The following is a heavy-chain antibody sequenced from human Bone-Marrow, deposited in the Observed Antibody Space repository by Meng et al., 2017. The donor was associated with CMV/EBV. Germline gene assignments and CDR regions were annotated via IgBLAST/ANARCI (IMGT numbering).Heavy chain of an antibody. CDR2: ISSSSSYI. Sequence: GGSLRLSCAASGFTFSSYSMNWVRQAPGKGLEWVSSISSSSSYIYYADSVKGRFTISRDNAKNSLYLQMNSLRAEDTAVYYCARDTAMDRTPYYYYYGMDVWGQGNTVNVSS. J-gene: IGHJ6*02. D-gene: IGHD5-18*01. CDR3: ARDTAMDRTPYYYYYGMDV. CDR1: GFTFSSYS. V-gene: IGHV3-21*01.